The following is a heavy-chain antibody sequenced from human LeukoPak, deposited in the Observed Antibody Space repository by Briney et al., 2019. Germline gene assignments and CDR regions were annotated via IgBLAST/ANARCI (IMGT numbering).Heavy chain of an antibody. CDR1: GFTFSSYG. CDR2: ISYDGSNK. CDR3: AKPFMTTVTTHFDY. V-gene: IGHV3-30*18. J-gene: IGHJ4*02. Sequence: PGRSLRLSCAASGFTFSSYGMHWVRQAPGKGLEGVAVISYDGSNKYYADSVKGRFTISRDNSKNTLYLQMNSLRAEDTAVYYCAKPFMTTVTTHFDYWGQGTLVTVSS. D-gene: IGHD4-17*01.